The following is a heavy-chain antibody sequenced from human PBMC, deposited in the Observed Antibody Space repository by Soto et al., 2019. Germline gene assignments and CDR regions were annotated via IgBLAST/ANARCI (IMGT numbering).Heavy chain of an antibody. Sequence: QVQLQVSGPGLVKPSATLSLSCTVSTGSTNSFYWSWIRQPPGKGLQWLGYFFYTGGTNHNPSLKSLVTISLDMSSNQFSLRLSSVTAADTAMYYCARSRDGYNLNPIDQWGQGLLVTVSS. CDR2: FFYTGGT. J-gene: IGHJ4*02. D-gene: IGHD5-12*01. CDR3: ARSRDGYNLNPIDQ. CDR1: TGSTNSFY. V-gene: IGHV4-59*01.